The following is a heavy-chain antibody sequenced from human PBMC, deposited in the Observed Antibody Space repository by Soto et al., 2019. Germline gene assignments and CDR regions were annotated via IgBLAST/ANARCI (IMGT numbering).Heavy chain of an antibody. CDR3: ARDGDGRMTTNPYYYNGMDV. J-gene: IGHJ6*02. Sequence: SETLSLTCTVSAGALASYDRSWVRQPPGKGMEWIGYVFYTGRANYNASLKSRVTISLDTSNYQFSLKLSSVTAADTAVYYCARDGDGRMTTNPYYYNGMDVWGQGTTVTVSS. D-gene: IGHD4-4*01. CDR1: AGALASYD. V-gene: IGHV4-59*01. CDR2: VFYTGRA.